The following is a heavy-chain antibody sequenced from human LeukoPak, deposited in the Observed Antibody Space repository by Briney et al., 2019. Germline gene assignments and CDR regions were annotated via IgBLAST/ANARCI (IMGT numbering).Heavy chain of an antibody. CDR3: ARDQQLAPYYYSYYMDV. V-gene: IGHV1-46*01. CDR2: INPSGGST. J-gene: IGHJ6*03. Sequence: ASVKVSCKASGYTFTSYYMHWVRQAPGQGLEWMGIINPSGGSTSYAQKFQGRVTMTRDMSTSTVYIELSSLRSEATAVYYCARDQQLAPYYYSYYMDVWGKGTTVTVSS. CDR1: GYTFTSYY. D-gene: IGHD6-13*01.